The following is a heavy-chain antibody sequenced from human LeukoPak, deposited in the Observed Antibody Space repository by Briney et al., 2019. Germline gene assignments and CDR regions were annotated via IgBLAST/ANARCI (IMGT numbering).Heavy chain of an antibody. CDR1: GGSISSGGYY. Sequence: SETLSLTCTVSGGSISSGGYYWSWIRQHPGKGLEWIGYIYYSGSTYYNPSLKSRVTISVDTSKNQFSLKLSSVTAADTAVYYCARERRAAARHWFDPWGQGTLVTVSS. CDR3: ARERRAAARHWFDP. V-gene: IGHV4-31*03. J-gene: IGHJ5*02. CDR2: IYYSGST. D-gene: IGHD6-13*01.